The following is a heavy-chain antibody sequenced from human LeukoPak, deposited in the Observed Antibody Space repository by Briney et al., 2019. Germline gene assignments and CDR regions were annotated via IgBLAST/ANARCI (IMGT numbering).Heavy chain of an antibody. D-gene: IGHD6-19*01. CDR2: ISGSGGST. V-gene: IGHV3-23*01. CDR1: GFTFSIYG. CDR3: AKDIAVAASYYFDY. J-gene: IGHJ4*02. Sequence: GGSLRLSCAASGFTFSIYGMSWVRQAPGKGLEWVSAISGSGGSTYYADSVKGRFTISRDNSKNTLYLQMNSLRAEDTAVYYCAKDIAVAASYYFDYWGQGTLVTVSS.